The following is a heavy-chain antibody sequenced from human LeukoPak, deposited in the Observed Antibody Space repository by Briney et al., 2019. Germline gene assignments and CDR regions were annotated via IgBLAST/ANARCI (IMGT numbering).Heavy chain of an antibody. D-gene: IGHD2-8*01. Sequence: SETLSLTCTVSGGSISSSNYYWGWIRQPPGKGLEWIGSIYYSGSTYYSPSLKSRVTISVDTSKNQFSLKLSSVTAADTAVYYCARFQWDWFDPWGQGTLVTVSS. CDR3: ARFQWDWFDP. J-gene: IGHJ5*02. V-gene: IGHV4-39*07. CDR1: GGSISSSNYY. CDR2: IYYSGST.